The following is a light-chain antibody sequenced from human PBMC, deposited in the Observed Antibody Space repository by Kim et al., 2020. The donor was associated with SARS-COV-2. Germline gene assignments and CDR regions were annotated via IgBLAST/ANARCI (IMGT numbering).Light chain of an antibody. J-gene: IGKJ1*01. CDR2: ATY. CDR1: QGISNY. V-gene: IGKV1-27*01. Sequence: SGGDEVTIKYRARQGISNYLAWYQQKPGKAPKLLIYATYTLQSGVPSRFRGSRSGTDFTLIITRLQPEYVATYYCQKYDSAPLTFGQGTKVDIK. CDR3: QKYDSAPLT.